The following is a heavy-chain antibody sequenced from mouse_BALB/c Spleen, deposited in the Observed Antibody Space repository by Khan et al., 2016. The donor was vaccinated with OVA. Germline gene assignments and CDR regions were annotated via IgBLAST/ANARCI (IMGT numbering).Heavy chain of an antibody. Sequence: EVQLQESGPGLVKPSLSLSLTCTVTGYSITSDYAWNWIRQFPGHKLEWMGYISYSGRTSYTPSLKGRISITRDTSKNQFFLQLNSVTTEDTATYFCVRGRAYWGQGTLVTVSA. V-gene: IGHV3-2*02. CDR1: GYSITSDYA. J-gene: IGHJ3*01. CDR3: VRGRAY. D-gene: IGHD3-3*01. CDR2: ISYSGRT.